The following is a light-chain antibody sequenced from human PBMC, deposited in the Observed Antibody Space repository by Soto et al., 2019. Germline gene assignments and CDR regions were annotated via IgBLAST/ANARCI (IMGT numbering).Light chain of an antibody. V-gene: IGLV2-14*02. J-gene: IGLJ2*01. Sequence: QSALTQPASVSGSPGQSITISCTGTSSDVGSYNLVSWYQQHPGKAPKLMIYEGSKRPSGVPDRFSGSKSGTSASLAITGLRSDDEADYYCATWDDDLYTPIIGGGTKVTVL. CDR3: ATWDDDLYTPI. CDR1: SSDVGSYNL. CDR2: EGS.